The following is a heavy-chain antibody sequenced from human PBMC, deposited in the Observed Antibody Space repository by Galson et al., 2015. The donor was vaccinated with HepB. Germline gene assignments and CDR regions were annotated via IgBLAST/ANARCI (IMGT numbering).Heavy chain of an antibody. J-gene: IGHJ4*02. Sequence: TLSLTCAVSGYSISSGYYWGWIRQPPGKGLEWIGSIYHSGSTYYNPSLKSRVTISVDTSKNQFSLKLSSVTAADTAVYYCARGRYCSGGSCLNRGYDYWGQGTLVTVSS. D-gene: IGHD2-15*01. V-gene: IGHV4-38-2*01. CDR3: ARGRYCSGGSCLNRGYDY. CDR2: IYHSGST. CDR1: GYSISSGYY.